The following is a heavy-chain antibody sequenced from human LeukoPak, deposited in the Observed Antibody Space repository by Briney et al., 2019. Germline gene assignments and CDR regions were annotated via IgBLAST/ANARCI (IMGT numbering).Heavy chain of an antibody. Sequence: KASETLSLTCTVSGGSISSYYWSWIRQPPGKGLEWIGYIYYSGSTNYNPSLKSRVTISVDTSKNQFSLKLSSVTAADTAVYYCARGGIQLWLDPPYFDYWGQGTLVTVSS. CDR3: ARGGIQLWLDPPYFDY. V-gene: IGHV4-59*01. D-gene: IGHD5-18*01. CDR1: GGSISSYY. CDR2: IYYSGST. J-gene: IGHJ4*02.